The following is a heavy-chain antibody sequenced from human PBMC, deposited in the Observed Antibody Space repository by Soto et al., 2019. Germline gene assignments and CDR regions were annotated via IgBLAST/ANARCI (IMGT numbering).Heavy chain of an antibody. CDR2: ISSSSSYI. D-gene: IGHD5-18*01. V-gene: IGHV3-21*01. CDR3: ASGNTAGAFDI. CDR1: GFTFSSYS. Sequence: PGGSLRLSCAASGFTFSSYSMNWVRQAPGKGLEWVSSISSSSSYIYYADSVKGRFTISRDNAKNTLYLQMNSLRAEDTAVYYCASGNTAGAFDIWGQGTMVTVSS. J-gene: IGHJ3*02.